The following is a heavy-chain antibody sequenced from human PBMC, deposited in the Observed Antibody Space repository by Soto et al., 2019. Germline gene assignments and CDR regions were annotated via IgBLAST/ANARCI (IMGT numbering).Heavy chain of an antibody. J-gene: IGHJ4*02. CDR3: AKDIGSYGDHNIDY. V-gene: IGHV3-9*01. D-gene: IGHD4-17*01. Sequence: AGGSLRLSCAASGCTFDDYAMRWVRQAPGKGLEWVSGISWNSGSIGYADSVKGRFTISRDNAKNSLYLQMNSLRAEDTALYYCAKDIGSYGDHNIDYWGQGTLVTVSS. CDR1: GCTFDDYA. CDR2: ISWNSGSI.